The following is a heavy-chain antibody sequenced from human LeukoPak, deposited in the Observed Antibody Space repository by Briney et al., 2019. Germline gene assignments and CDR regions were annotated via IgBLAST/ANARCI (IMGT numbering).Heavy chain of an antibody. D-gene: IGHD3-10*01. Sequence: GASVKVSCKASGGTFSSYAISWVRQAPGQGLEWMGGIIPIFGTANYAQKFQGRVTITADESTSTAYMELSSLRSEDTAVYYCARGSNMVRGVIIGSSLMDVWGKGTTVTISS. CDR2: IIPIFGTA. CDR3: ARGSNMVRGVIIGSSLMDV. J-gene: IGHJ6*03. V-gene: IGHV1-69*01. CDR1: GGTFSSYA.